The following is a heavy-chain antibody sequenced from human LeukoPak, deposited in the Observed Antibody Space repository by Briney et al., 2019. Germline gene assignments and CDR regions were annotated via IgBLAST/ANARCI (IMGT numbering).Heavy chain of an antibody. V-gene: IGHV3-21*01. CDR3: ARDVLGYCTNGVCYTPFDY. Sequence: GGSLRLSCAASGFTFSSYSMNWVRQAPGKGLEWVSSISSSSSYIYYADSVEGRFTISRDNAKNSLYLQMNSLRAEDTAVYYCARDVLGYCTNGVCYTPFDYWGQGTLVTVSS. CDR2: ISSSSSYI. D-gene: IGHD2-8*01. CDR1: GFTFSSYS. J-gene: IGHJ4*02.